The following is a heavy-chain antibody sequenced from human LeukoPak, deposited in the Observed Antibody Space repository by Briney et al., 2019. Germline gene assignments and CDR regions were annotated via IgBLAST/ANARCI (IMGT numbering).Heavy chain of an antibody. CDR3: VREKYCSGDTCYSGAIDS. V-gene: IGHV1-18*01. CDR2: IGPYNGYT. J-gene: IGHJ4*02. D-gene: IGHD2-15*01. Sequence: ASVKVSCKASGYIFTSYGISWVRQAPGQGLEWMGWIGPYNGYTNYAQKLQGRVTLTTDTSTSTAYMDLRSLRSDDTAVYYCVREKYCSGDTCYSGAIDSWGQGTLVTVSS. CDR1: GYIFTSYG.